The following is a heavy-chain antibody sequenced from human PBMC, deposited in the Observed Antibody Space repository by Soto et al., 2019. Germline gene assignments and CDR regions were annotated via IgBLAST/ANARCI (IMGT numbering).Heavy chain of an antibody. Sequence: GGSLRLSCAASACSFSSYSMGCVRQAHGNGLDWVSATSGRGGVRHYADSGRCRVTVSRADAKETLSLQMNNLRAEETAIYYCALDSGSMTIIGLLIPTHWYSDLWGGATLVTVS. CDR1: ACSFSSYS. CDR2: TSGRGGVR. J-gene: IGHJ2*01. CDR3: ALDSGSMTIIGLLIPTHWYSDL. D-gene: IGHD3-3*01. V-gene: IGHV3-23*01.